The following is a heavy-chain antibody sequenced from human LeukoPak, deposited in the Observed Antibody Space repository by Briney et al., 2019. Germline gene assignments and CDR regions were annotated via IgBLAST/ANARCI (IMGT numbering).Heavy chain of an antibody. Sequence: GGSLRLSCTASGFTFRNYWMSWVRQAPGKGLECVAYIKEDGSDKNYVDSVKGRFTISRDNAKSSLYLQMNSLRVEDTAVYYCVRGTRSNSFWGQGTQVTVS. J-gene: IGHJ4*02. CDR3: VRGTRSNSF. V-gene: IGHV3-7*01. CDR1: GFTFRNYW. D-gene: IGHD6-6*01. CDR2: IKEDGSDK.